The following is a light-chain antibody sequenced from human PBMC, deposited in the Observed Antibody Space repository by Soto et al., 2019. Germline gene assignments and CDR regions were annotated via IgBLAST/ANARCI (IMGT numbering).Light chain of an antibody. CDR2: DVS. J-gene: IGLJ1*01. CDR3: NSYTSNNTYV. Sequence: QSVLTQPASVSGSPGQAITISCSGTSSDVGAFNCVSWYQQHPGKAPKLMIYDVSNRPSGVSNRFSGSKSGNTASLTISGLRAEDEADYYCNSYTSNNTYVFGTGTKVTV. V-gene: IGLV2-14*03. CDR1: SSDVGAFNC.